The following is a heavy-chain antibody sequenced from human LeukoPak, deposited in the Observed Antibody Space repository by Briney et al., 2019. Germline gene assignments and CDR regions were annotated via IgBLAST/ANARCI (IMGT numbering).Heavy chain of an antibody. V-gene: IGHV3-23*01. Sequence: PGGSLRLSCAASGFTFNNYAMSWVRQAPGKGLEWVSAISASGGTTYYADSVKGRFTISRDNSENTLFLQMNSLRAEDTAVYYCAKEPREYCSSTSCPHWFDSWGQGTLVTVSS. D-gene: IGHD2-2*01. CDR3: AKEPREYCSSTSCPHWFDS. CDR1: GFTFNNYA. J-gene: IGHJ5*01. CDR2: ISASGGTT.